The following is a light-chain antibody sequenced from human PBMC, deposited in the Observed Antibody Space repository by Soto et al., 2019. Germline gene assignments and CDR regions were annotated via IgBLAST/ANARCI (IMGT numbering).Light chain of an antibody. J-gene: IGKJ1*01. Sequence: EVVLTQSPATLSLSPGERATLSCRASQNVGTFLAWYQLKPGQAPRLVIYDASNRAAGIPDRFSGSGSGTDFTLTISGLEPEDFALYYCLQRNNWPPWTFGQGTKVEI. CDR1: QNVGTF. CDR2: DAS. V-gene: IGKV3-11*01. CDR3: LQRNNWPPWT.